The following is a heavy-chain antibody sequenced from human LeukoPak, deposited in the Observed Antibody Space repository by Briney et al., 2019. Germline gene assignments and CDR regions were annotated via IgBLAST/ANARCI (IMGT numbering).Heavy chain of an antibody. CDR1: GFTFSSYA. Sequence: GGSLRLSCVASGFTFSSYALNWVRQAPGKGLEWVSYISSSSSTIYYADSVKGRFTISRDNAKNSLYLQMNSLRDEDTAVYYCARDLSATYYFDFWGQGTPVTVSS. D-gene: IGHD6-25*01. V-gene: IGHV3-48*02. CDR2: ISSSSSTI. J-gene: IGHJ4*02. CDR3: ARDLSATYYFDF.